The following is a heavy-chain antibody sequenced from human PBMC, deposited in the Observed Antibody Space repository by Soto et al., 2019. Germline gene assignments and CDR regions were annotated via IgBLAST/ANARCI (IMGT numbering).Heavy chain of an antibody. CDR2: ISYDGSNK. D-gene: IGHD3-22*01. V-gene: IGHV3-30*03. CDR3: ASDRVVVASGS. J-gene: IGHJ4*02. CDR1: GFTFSSYG. Sequence: QVQLVESGGGVVQPGRSLRLSCAASGFTFSSYGMHWVRQAPGKGLEWVAVISYDGSNKYYADSVKGRFTISRDNSKNTLYLQMNSLRAEDTAVYYCASDRVVVASGSGGQGTLVTVSS.